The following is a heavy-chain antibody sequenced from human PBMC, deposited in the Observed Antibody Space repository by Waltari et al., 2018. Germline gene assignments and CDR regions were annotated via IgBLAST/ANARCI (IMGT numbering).Heavy chain of an antibody. V-gene: IGHV1-46*01. D-gene: IGHD5-12*01. CDR3: ARDKGSGYDSGAFDI. Sequence: QVQLVQSGAEVKKPGSSVKVSCKASGYTFTSYYMHWVRQAPGQGLEWMGRINPSGGSTSYAQKFQGRVTMTRDTSTSTVYMELSSLRSEDTAVYYCARDKGSGYDSGAFDIWGQGTMVTVSS. CDR2: INPSGGST. CDR1: GYTFTSYY. J-gene: IGHJ3*02.